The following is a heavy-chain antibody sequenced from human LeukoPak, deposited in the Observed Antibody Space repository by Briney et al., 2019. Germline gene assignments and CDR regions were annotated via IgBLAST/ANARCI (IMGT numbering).Heavy chain of an antibody. D-gene: IGHD1-26*01. CDR1: GFTFSSYA. V-gene: IGHV4-30-4*08. J-gene: IGHJ4*02. CDR3: ARDQWGSKAFDY. CDR2: IYYSGST. Sequence: LRLSCAASGFTFSSYAMNWLRQPPGKGLEWIGYIYYSGSTYYNPSLKSRVTISVDTSKNQFSLKLSSVTAADTAVYYCARDQWGSKAFDYWGQGTLVTVSS.